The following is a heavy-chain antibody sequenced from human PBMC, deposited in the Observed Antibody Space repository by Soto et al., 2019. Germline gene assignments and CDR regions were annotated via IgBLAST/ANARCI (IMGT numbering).Heavy chain of an antibody. Sequence: GGSLRLSCAASGFTVSGNYMSWVRQAPGKGLEWVSVIYSGGSTYYADSVKGRFTISRHNSKNTLYLQMNSLRAEDTAVYYCARVYEDIVLMVYANYYYGMDVWGQGTTVTVSS. J-gene: IGHJ6*02. V-gene: IGHV3-53*04. CDR3: ARVYEDIVLMVYANYYYGMDV. D-gene: IGHD2-8*01. CDR2: IYSGGST. CDR1: GFTVSGNY.